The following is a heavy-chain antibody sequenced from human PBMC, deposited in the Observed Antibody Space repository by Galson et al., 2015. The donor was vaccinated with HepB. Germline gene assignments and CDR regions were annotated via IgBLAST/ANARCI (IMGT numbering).Heavy chain of an antibody. Sequence: QAPGKGLEWVSSITSSGGNSYYTDSVKGRFTVSRDNSKNTLLLQLNSLRAEDTAMYFCAKDGIMVANNPYHFHYWGQGTLVTVSS. CDR3: AKDGIMVANNPYHFHY. CDR2: ITSSGGNS. D-gene: IGHD2-15*01. J-gene: IGHJ4*02. V-gene: IGHV3-23*01.